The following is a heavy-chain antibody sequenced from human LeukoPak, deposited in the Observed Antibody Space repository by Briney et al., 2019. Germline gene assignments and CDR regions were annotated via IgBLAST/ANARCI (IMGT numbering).Heavy chain of an antibody. J-gene: IGHJ4*02. CDR1: GGSISSYY. D-gene: IGHD4-11*01. CDR3: ARGAGRYDYTLDY. V-gene: IGHV4-59*12. CDR2: IYYSGST. Sequence: PSETLSLTCTVSGGSISSYYWSWIRQPPGKGLEWIGCIYYSGSTNYNPFLKSRVTISVDTSKNQFSLKLSSVTAADTAVYYCARGAGRYDYTLDYWGQGTLVTVSS.